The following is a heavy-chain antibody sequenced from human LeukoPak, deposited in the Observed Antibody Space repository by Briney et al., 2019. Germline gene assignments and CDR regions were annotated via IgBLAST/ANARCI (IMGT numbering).Heavy chain of an antibody. CDR1: GYTFTSYY. CDR3: ARATIYDSSGWFFDY. D-gene: IGHD6-19*01. V-gene: IGHV1-46*01. CDR2: INPSGGST. J-gene: IGHJ4*02. Sequence: GASVKVSCKASGYTFTSYYMHWVRQAPGQGLEWMGIINPSGGSTSYAQKFQGRVTMTRDTSTSTVYMELNSLRSEDTAVYYCARATIYDSSGWFFDYWSQGTLVTVSS.